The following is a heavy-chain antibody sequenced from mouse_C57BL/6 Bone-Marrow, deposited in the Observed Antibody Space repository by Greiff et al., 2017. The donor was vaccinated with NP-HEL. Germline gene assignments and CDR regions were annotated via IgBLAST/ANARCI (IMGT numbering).Heavy chain of an antibody. V-gene: IGHV1-64*01. CDR2: IHPNSGST. Sequence: QVQLQQPGAELVKPGASVKLSCKASGYTFTSYWMHWVKQRPGQGLEWIGMIHPNSGSTNYNEKLKSKATLTVDKSSSTAYMQLSSLTSEDSAVYYCSRGGEPLMDYWGQGTSVTVSS. CDR1: GYTFTSYW. CDR3: SRGGEPLMDY. J-gene: IGHJ4*01.